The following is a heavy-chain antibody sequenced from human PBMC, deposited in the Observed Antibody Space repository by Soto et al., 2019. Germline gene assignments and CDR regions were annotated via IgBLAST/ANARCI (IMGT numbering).Heavy chain of an antibody. J-gene: IGHJ4*02. D-gene: IGHD3-10*01. Sequence: EVQLLESGGGLVQPGGSLRLSCAASGFTFSSYAMSWVRQAPGKGLEWVSAISGSGGSTYYADSVKGRFSISRDNSKNTLYLQMNSLRAEDTAVHYCAKGPGSFPWDINVDYWGQGTLVTVSS. CDR3: AKGPGSFPWDINVDY. CDR2: ISGSGGST. CDR1: GFTFSSYA. V-gene: IGHV3-23*01.